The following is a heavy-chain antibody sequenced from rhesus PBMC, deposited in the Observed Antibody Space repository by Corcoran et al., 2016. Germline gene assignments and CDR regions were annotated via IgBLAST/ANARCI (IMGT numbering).Heavy chain of an antibody. CDR2: IDPEEGAT. CDR3: ATLTYDNGYFDL. CDR1: GYTCTDYY. D-gene: IGHD3-40*01. Sequence: EVQLVQSGAEVKKPGASVKISCKASGYTCTDYYLHWVRQAPGKGLEWGGRIDPEEGATLHPQKLQDRVTITAATSTDTAYMDLSSLTSEDTAVYYCATLTYDNGYFDLWGPGTPITISS. J-gene: IGHJ2*01. V-gene: IGHV1-111*02.